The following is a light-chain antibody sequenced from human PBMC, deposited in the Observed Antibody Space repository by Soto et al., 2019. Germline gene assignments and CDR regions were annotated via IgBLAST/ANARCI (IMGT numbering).Light chain of an antibody. CDR1: QSISGS. CDR2: KAS. CDR3: QHYNSYSEA. Sequence: DIQMTQSPSTLSASVGDRVTITCRASQSISGSLAWYQQKPGKAPKLLIYKASTLKSGVPSRFSGSGSGTEFTLTISSLQPDDFATYYCQHYNSYSEAFGQGTKVDI. V-gene: IGKV1-5*03. J-gene: IGKJ1*01.